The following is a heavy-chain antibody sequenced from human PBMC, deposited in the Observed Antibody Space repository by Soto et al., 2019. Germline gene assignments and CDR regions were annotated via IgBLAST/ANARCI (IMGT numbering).Heavy chain of an antibody. V-gene: IGHV3-30*18. Sequence: QVQLVESGGGVVQPGRSLRLSCAASGFTFSSYGMHWVRQAPGKGLEWVAVISYDGSNKYYADSVKGRFTISRDNSKNTLYLQMNSLRAEDTAVYYCAKDYGEYAEYFQHWGQGTLVTVSS. J-gene: IGHJ1*01. D-gene: IGHD4-17*01. CDR3: AKDYGEYAEYFQH. CDR2: ISYDGSNK. CDR1: GFTFSSYG.